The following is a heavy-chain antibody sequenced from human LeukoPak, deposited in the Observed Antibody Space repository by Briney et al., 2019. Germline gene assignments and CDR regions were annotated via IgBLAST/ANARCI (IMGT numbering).Heavy chain of an antibody. D-gene: IGHD3-10*01. CDR3: AKDLLTYGSGSYYLFDY. J-gene: IGHJ4*02. CDR2: INTGNGNT. Sequence: ASVKVSCKASGYTFTSYTMHWVRQAPGQRLEWMGWINTGNGNTKYSQEFQDRVTITRDTSASTAYMELSSLRSEDMAVYYCAKDLLTYGSGSYYLFDYWGQGTLVTVSS. V-gene: IGHV1-3*03. CDR1: GYTFTSYT.